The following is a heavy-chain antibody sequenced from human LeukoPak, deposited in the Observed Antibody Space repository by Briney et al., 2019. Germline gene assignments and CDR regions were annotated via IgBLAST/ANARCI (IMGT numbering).Heavy chain of an antibody. V-gene: IGHV4-59*08. CDR2: IYYSGST. CDR3: ARLYCSSTSCSFLDP. D-gene: IGHD2-2*01. J-gene: IGHJ5*02. Sequence: PSETLSLTCTVSGGSISSYYWSWIRQPPGKGLEWIGYIYYSGSTNYNPSLKSRVTVSVDTSKNQFSLKLSSVTAADATVYYCARLYCSSTSCSFLDPWGQGTLVTVSS. CDR1: GGSISSYY.